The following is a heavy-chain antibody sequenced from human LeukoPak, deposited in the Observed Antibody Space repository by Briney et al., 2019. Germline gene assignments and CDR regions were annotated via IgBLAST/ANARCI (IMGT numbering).Heavy chain of an antibody. CDR3: ARRRYNWNDAYYFDY. CDR1: GFTFRSYG. J-gene: IGHJ4*02. CDR2: ISSRSTYT. V-gene: IGHV3-21*05. Sequence: KPGRSLRLSCAASGFTFRSYGMHWVRQAPGKGLEWVSYISSRSTYTNYADSVKGRFTISRDNAKNSLYLQMNSLRAEDTAMYYCARRRYNWNDAYYFDYWGQGTLVTVSS. D-gene: IGHD1-20*01.